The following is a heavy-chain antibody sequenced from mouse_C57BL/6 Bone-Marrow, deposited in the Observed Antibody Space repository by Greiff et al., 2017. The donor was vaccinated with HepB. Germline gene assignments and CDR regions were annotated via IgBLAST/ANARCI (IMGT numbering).Heavy chain of an antibody. CDR2: ISSGGDYI. D-gene: IGHD1-1*01. V-gene: IGHV5-9-1*02. CDR1: GFTFSSYA. CDR3: TRDRDYGSSYHLYFDV. Sequence: DVMLVESGEGLVKPGGSLKLSCAASGFTFSSYAMSWVSQTPEKRLEWVAYISSGGDYIYYADTVKGRFTISRDNARNTLYLQMSSLKSEDTAMYYCTRDRDYGSSYHLYFDVWGTGTTVTVSS. J-gene: IGHJ1*03.